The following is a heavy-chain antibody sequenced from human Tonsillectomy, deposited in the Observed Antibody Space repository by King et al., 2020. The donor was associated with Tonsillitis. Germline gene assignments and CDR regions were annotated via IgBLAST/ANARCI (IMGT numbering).Heavy chain of an antibody. V-gene: IGHV3-33*01. D-gene: IGHD2-15*01. CDR2: IWYDGSNK. J-gene: IGHJ2*01. Sequence: VQLVESGGGVVQPGRSLRLSCAASGFTFSSYGMHWVRQAPGKGLEWVAVIWYDGSNKYYADSVKDRFTISRDNSKNTLYLQMNSLRAEDTAVYYCAREWSRCSGGSCYSEGYFDLWGRGTLVTVSS. CDR3: AREWSRCSGGSCYSEGYFDL. CDR1: GFTFSSYG.